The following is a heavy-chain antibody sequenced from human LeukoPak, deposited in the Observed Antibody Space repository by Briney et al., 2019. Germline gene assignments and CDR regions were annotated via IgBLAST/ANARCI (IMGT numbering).Heavy chain of an antibody. D-gene: IGHD3-10*01. Sequence: PGGSLRLSCAASGFTYSDYYMSWIRQAPGKGLEWVSYISSSSSYTNYADSVKGRFTISRDNAKNSLYLQMNSLRAEVTAVYYCAGAKDGSGSLDFDYWGQGTLVTVSS. CDR2: ISSSSSYT. CDR1: GFTYSDYY. V-gene: IGHV3-11*05. J-gene: IGHJ4*02. CDR3: AGAKDGSGSLDFDY.